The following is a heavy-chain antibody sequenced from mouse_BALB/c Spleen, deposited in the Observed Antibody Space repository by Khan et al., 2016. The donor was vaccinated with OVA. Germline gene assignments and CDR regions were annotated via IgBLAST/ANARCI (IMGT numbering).Heavy chain of an antibody. CDR2: INTYTGEP. J-gene: IGHJ1*01. CDR3: ERGYWYFDV. V-gene: IGHV9-3-1*01. CDR1: GYTFTNHG. Sequence: QIQLVQSGPELKKPGETVKISCKASGYTFTNHGMNWVKQAPGKGLKWMGWINTYTGEPTYPDDFKGRFAFSLDTSASTAYLQINNLKNEDTATYCGERGYWYFDVWGAGTTVTVSA.